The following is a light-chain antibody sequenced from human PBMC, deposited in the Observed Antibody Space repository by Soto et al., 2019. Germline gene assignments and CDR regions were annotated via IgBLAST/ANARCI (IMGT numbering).Light chain of an antibody. Sequence: QSALTQPASVSGSPGQSITISCTGTSSDVGSYNLVSWYQQHPGKAPKLMIYEGSKGPSGVSTRFSGSKSGNTASLTISGLQAEDEADYYCCSYAGSSTSHVVFGGGTKVTVL. J-gene: IGLJ2*01. V-gene: IGLV2-23*01. CDR3: CSYAGSSTSHVV. CDR1: SSDVGSYNL. CDR2: EGS.